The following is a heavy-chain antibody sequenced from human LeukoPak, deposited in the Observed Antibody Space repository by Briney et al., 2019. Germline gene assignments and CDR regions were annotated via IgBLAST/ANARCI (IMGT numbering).Heavy chain of an antibody. D-gene: IGHD3-10*01. Sequence: SETLSLTCTVSGGSMSSYYWSWVRQPPGKGLEWIGYIYYRGSTYSSPSPKPRVTISVDSSKKQFSLKLSSVTAADTAVYYCAKVRAPGAFDIWGQGTMVTVSS. J-gene: IGHJ3*02. CDR3: AKVRAPGAFDI. V-gene: IGHV4-59*01. CDR1: GGSMSSYY. CDR2: IYYRGST.